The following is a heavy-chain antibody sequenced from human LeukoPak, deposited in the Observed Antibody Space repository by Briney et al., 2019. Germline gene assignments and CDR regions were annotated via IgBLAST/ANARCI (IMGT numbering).Heavy chain of an antibody. CDR3: ARDGGCYHRRYYFDY. Sequence: SETLSLTCTVSGGSISSGGYYWSWIRQHPGKGLEWIGYIYYSGSTYYNPSLKSRVTISVDTSKNQFSLKLSSVTAADTAVYYCARDGGCYHRRYYFDYWGQGTLVTVSS. CDR2: IYYSGST. V-gene: IGHV4-31*03. CDR1: GGSISSGGYY. D-gene: IGHD1-26*01. J-gene: IGHJ4*02.